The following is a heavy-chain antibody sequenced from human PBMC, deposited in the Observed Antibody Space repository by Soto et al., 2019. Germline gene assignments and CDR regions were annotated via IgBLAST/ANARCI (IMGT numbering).Heavy chain of an antibody. D-gene: IGHD3-10*01. J-gene: IGHJ4*02. CDR2: IRSKANNYAT. Sequence: EVQLVESGGGLVQPGGSLKLSCVVSGFTFSGSAMHWVRQASGKGLEWVGRIRSKANNYATPYAASVKGRFTISRDDSKNTAYLQMNSLKTEDTAVYYCTSLYASGSPWGQGTLVTVSS. CDR3: TSLYASGSP. CDR1: GFTFSGSA. V-gene: IGHV3-73*02.